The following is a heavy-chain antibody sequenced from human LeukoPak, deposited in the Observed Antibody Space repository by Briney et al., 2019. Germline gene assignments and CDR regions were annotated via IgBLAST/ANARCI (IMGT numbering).Heavy chain of an antibody. V-gene: IGHV3-23*01. J-gene: IGHJ4*02. CDR1: GFTFSSYA. Sequence: GGSLRLSCAASGFTFSSYAMSWVRQAPGKGLEWVSAISGSGGSTYYADSVKGRFTISRNNSKNTLYLQMNSLRAEDTAVYYCAKDVPPSVVVAASFFDYWGQGTLVTVSS. CDR3: AKDVPPSVVVAASFFDY. D-gene: IGHD2-15*01. CDR2: ISGSGGST.